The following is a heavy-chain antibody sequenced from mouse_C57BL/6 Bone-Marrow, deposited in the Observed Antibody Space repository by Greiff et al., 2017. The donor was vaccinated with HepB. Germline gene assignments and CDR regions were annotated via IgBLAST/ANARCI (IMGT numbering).Heavy chain of an antibody. CDR1: GYTFTSYG. CDR3: ASYDHAMDY. Sequence: VKVVESGAELARPGASVKLSCKASGYTFTSYGISWVKQRTGQGLEWIGEIYPRSGNTYYNEKFKGKATLTADKSSSTAYMELRSLTSEDSAVYFCASYDHAMDYWGQGTSVTVSS. J-gene: IGHJ4*01. D-gene: IGHD2-3*01. V-gene: IGHV1-81*01. CDR2: IYPRSGNT.